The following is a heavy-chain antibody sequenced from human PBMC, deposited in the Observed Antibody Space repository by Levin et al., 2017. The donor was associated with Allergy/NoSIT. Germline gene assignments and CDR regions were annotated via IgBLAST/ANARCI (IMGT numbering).Heavy chain of an antibody. CDR3: ARGRNSVFLNN. Sequence: SETLSLTCIVSGPVSGVSVSSDDYYWSWIRQHPGKGLEWIGYIRYNDSTHYNPSLKSRVTISRDTSENHFSVRLSSVTAAYTAGYYWARGRNSVFLNNWGKGILVTVSS. V-gene: IGHV4-31*03. D-gene: IGHD5/OR15-5a*01. CDR1: GVSVSSDDYY. J-gene: IGHJ4*02. CDR2: IRYNDST.